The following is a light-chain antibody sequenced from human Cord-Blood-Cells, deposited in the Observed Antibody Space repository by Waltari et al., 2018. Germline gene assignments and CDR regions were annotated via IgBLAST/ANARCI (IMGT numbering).Light chain of an antibody. CDR2: DVS. J-gene: IGLJ1*01. V-gene: IGLV2-14*01. Sequence: QSALTQPASVYGSPGQSITISCTGTSSDVGGDSDVAWYQQDPGKAPKLMIYDVSNRPSGVSNRFSGSKSGNTASLTISGLQAEDEADYYCSSYTSSSTYVFGTGTKVTVL. CDR1: SSDVGGDSD. CDR3: SSYTSSSTYV.